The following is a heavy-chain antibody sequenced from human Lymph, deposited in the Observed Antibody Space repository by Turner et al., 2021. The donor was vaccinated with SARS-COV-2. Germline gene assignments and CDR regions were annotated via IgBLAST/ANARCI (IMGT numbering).Heavy chain of an antibody. Sequence: VQLVVSGGGFVQPGGSLGLSCASSGFTFSSYEMNWVRQAPGKGLEWVGYISSSGSTIYYADSVKGRFTISRDNAKNSLYLQMNSLRAEDTAVYYCAREPLVVVTAGFDYWGQGTLVTVSS. J-gene: IGHJ4*02. CDR3: AREPLVVVTAGFDY. CDR2: ISSSGSTI. CDR1: GFTFSSYE. V-gene: IGHV3-48*03. D-gene: IGHD2-21*02.